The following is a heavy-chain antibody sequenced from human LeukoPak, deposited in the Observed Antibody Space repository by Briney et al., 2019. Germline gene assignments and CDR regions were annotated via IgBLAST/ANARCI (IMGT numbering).Heavy chain of an antibody. CDR1: GYTFTDYH. Sequence: ASVEVSCKASGYTFTDYHIHWVRQAPGQGLEWMGWINPNSGGTKYAQKFQGRVTMTRDTSISTAYMELSRLTSDDTAVYYCARDRGYSGYPRDARYWGQGTLVTVSS. CDR3: ARDRGYSGYPRDARY. V-gene: IGHV1-2*02. J-gene: IGHJ4*02. D-gene: IGHD5-12*01. CDR2: INPNSGGT.